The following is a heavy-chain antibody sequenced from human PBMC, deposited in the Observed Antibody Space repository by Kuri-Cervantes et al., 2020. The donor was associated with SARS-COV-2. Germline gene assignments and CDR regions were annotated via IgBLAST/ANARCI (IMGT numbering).Heavy chain of an antibody. D-gene: IGHD3-10*01. V-gene: IGHV3-23*03. J-gene: IGHJ6*02. CDR1: GFTVSSYA. Sequence: GGSLRLSCAASGFTVSSYAMSWVRQAPGKGLEWVSVIYSGGSSTYYADSVKGRFTISRDNSKNTLYLQMNSLRAEDTAVYYCASMVRGNYGMDVWGQGTTVTVSS. CDR2: IYSGGSST. CDR3: ASMVRGNYGMDV.